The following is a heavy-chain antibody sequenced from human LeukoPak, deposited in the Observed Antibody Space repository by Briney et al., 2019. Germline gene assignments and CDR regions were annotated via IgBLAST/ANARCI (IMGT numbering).Heavy chain of an antibody. CDR1: GDSVSSNSAA. CDR3: ARDVFGRLVRSYYFDY. V-gene: IGHV6-1*01. Sequence: SQTLSLTCAISGDSVSSNSAAWNWIRQSPSRGLEWLGRTYYRSKWYNDYAVSVKSRITINPDTPKNQFSLQLNSVTPEDTAVYYCARDVFGRLVRSYYFDYWGQGTLVTVSS. CDR2: TYYRSKWYN. D-gene: IGHD6-19*01. J-gene: IGHJ4*02.